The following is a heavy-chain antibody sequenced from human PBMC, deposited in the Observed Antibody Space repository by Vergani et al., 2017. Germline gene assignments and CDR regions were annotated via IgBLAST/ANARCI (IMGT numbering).Heavy chain of an antibody. V-gene: IGHV3-23*04. CDR3: AKVVYSSSWYYPCDY. Sequence: EVQLVESGGGLVKPGGSLRLSCAASGFTFSNAWMSWVRQAPGKGLEWVSAISGSGGSTYYADSVKGRFTISRDNSKNTLYLQMNSLRAEDTAVYYCAKVVYSSSWYYPCDYWGQGTLVTVSS. J-gene: IGHJ4*02. D-gene: IGHD6-13*01. CDR1: GFTFSNAW. CDR2: ISGSGGST.